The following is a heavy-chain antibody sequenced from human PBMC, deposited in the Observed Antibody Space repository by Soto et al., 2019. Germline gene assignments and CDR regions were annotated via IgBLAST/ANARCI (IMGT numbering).Heavy chain of an antibody. CDR1: GYSISSGYY. Sequence: EPLSIPCAVSGYSISSGYYLGWIRQPPGKGLEWIGSIYHSGSTNYNPSLKSRVTISVDTSKNQFSLKLSSVTAADTAVYYCARAPTYDYVWGSYRTRFDYWGQGTLVTVSS. D-gene: IGHD3-16*02. V-gene: IGHV4-38-2*01. CDR2: IYHSGST. J-gene: IGHJ4*02. CDR3: ARAPTYDYVWGSYRTRFDY.